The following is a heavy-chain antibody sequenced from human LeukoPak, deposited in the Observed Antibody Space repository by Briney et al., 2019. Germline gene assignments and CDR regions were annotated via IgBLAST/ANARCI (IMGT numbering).Heavy chain of an antibody. D-gene: IGHD6-19*01. J-gene: IGHJ4*02. CDR1: GFTFSSYS. Sequence: PGGSLRLSCAASGFTFSSYSMNWVRQAPGKGLEWVSYISYSSSIIYYADSVKGRFTISRDNAKNSLYLQMNSPRAEDTAVYYCARNMYTSGWYRLGYWGRGTLVTVSS. CDR3: ARNMYTSGWYRLGY. V-gene: IGHV3-48*01. CDR2: ISYSSSII.